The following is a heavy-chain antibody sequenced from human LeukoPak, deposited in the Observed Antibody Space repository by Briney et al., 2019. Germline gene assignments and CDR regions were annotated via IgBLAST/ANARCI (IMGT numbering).Heavy chain of an antibody. CDR2: IYTGGST. Sequence: GGSLRLSCAASGFTVSSNYMSWVRQAPGKGLEWVSVIYTGGSTNYADSVKGRFTISRDNYKNTLYRQINSLRAEDTAVYYCVRILYVGCYWGQGTLVTVSS. J-gene: IGHJ4*02. D-gene: IGHD2-8*01. CDR1: GFTVSSNY. V-gene: IGHV3-53*01. CDR3: VRILYVGCY.